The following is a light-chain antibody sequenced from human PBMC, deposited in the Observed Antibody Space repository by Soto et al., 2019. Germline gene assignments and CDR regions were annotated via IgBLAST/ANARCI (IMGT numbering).Light chain of an antibody. CDR3: SSSSTSSALV. Sequence: QSALTQPASVSGSPGQSITISCAGTSADIGAFNYVSWYQHHPGKAPKLLIYDVSDRPSGVSTHFSASKSANTASLTISGLQADDEADYYCSSSSTSSALVFGGGTKLTVL. J-gene: IGLJ2*01. V-gene: IGLV2-14*03. CDR2: DVS. CDR1: SADIGAFNY.